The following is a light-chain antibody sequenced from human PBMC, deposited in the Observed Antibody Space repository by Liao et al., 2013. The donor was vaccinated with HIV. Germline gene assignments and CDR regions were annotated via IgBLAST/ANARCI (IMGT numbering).Light chain of an antibody. Sequence: SYVLTQPPSVSVAPGKTARITCGGNNIETKSVHWYQQKSGQAPVLVIYYDSDRPSGIPERFSGSNSGNTATLTISRVEAGDEADYYCQVWDSNRDLVLFGGGTKLAVL. CDR2: YDS. CDR3: QVWDSNRDLVL. J-gene: IGLJ2*01. CDR1: NIETKS. V-gene: IGLV3-21*01.